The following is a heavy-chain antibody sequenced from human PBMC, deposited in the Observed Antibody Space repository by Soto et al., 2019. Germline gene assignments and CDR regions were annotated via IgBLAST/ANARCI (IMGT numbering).Heavy chain of an antibody. Sequence: GGSLRLSCKASGFNFRSYAMSWVRQAPGKGLEWVSIISSNGESTYHTDATYYADSVRGRFSISRDNSKNTLYLQMNSLRAEDTAVYYCASEPLIVVVPATPYSFDMWGRGTMVTVSS. CDR2: ISSNGESTYHTDAT. CDR1: GFNFRSYA. CDR3: ASEPLIVVVPATPYSFDM. D-gene: IGHD2-15*01. V-gene: IGHV3-23*01. J-gene: IGHJ3*02.